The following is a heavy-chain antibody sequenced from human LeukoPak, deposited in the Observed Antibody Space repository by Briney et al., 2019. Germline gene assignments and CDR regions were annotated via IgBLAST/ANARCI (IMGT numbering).Heavy chain of an antibody. D-gene: IGHD6-19*01. Sequence: SETLSLTCTVSGVSISSGGYYWSWIRQHPGKGLEWIGYIYYSVRTYYNPSLKSRVTISVDTSKNQFSLKLSSVTAADTAVYYCARSTGYSSGWHRADYWGQGTLVTVSS. CDR1: GVSISSGGYY. CDR2: IYYSVRT. J-gene: IGHJ4*02. CDR3: ARSTGYSSGWHRADY. V-gene: IGHV4-31*03.